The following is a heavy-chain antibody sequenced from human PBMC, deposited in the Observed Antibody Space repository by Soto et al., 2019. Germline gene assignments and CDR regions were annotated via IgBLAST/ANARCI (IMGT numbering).Heavy chain of an antibody. CDR1: GFTFSSYG. CDR2: IWYDGSNK. Sequence: GGSLRLSCAASGFTFSSYGMHWVRQAPGKGLEWVAVIWYDGSNKYYADSVKGRFTISRDNSKNTLYLQMNSLRAEDTAVYYCARDPWIAVAGPYYYYYYGMDVWGQGTTVTVSS. J-gene: IGHJ6*02. V-gene: IGHV3-33*01. CDR3: ARDPWIAVAGPYYYYYYGMDV. D-gene: IGHD6-19*01.